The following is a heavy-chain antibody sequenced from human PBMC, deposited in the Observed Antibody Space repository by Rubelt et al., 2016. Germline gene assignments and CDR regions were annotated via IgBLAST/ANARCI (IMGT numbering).Heavy chain of an antibody. Sequence: QVQLVQSGAEVKKPGASVKVSCKASGYTFTSYAMHWVRQAPGQRLEWMGWINAGNGNTKYSQKFQGRVTTTRDTSASTAYMELSSLRSEDTAVYYCARAKRIRLLMVYAPTFDYWGQGTLVTVSS. V-gene: IGHV1-3*01. CDR2: INAGNGNT. J-gene: IGHJ4*02. CDR1: GYTFTSYA. D-gene: IGHD2-8*01. CDR3: ARAKRIRLLMVYAPTFDY.